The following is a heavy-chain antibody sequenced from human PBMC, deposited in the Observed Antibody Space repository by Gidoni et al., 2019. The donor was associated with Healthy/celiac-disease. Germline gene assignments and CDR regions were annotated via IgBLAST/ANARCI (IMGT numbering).Heavy chain of an antibody. V-gene: IGHV3-30*01. J-gene: IGHJ4*02. CDR3: ARDPGDSSGYYPMYYFDY. D-gene: IGHD3-22*01. Sequence: GRFTISRDNSKNTLYLQMNSLRAEDTAVYYCARDPGDSSGYYPMYYFDYWGQGTLVTVSS.